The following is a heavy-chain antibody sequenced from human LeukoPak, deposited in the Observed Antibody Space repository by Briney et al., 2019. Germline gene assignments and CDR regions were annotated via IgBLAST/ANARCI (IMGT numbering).Heavy chain of an antibody. CDR1: GFTFSSYS. V-gene: IGHV3-48*01. CDR3: ARDRDYDYGDFDY. CDR2: ISSSSTI. J-gene: IGHJ4*02. Sequence: GGPLRLSCAASGFTFSSYSMNWVRQAPGKGLEWVSYISSSSTIYYADSVKGRFTISRDNAKNSLYLQMNSLRAEDTAVYYCARDRDYDYGDFDYWGQGTLVTVSS. D-gene: IGHD4-17*01.